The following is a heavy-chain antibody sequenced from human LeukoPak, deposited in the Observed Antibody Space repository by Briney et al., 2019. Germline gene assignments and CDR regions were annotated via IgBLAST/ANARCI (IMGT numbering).Heavy chain of an antibody. Sequence: SETLSLTCAVYGGSFSGYYWSWIRQPPGKGLEWIGEINHSGSTNYNPSLKSRVTISVDTSKNQFSLKLSSVTAADTAVYYCARGSSSSWYFDYWGQGTLVTVSS. CDR2: INHSGST. J-gene: IGHJ4*02. D-gene: IGHD6-13*01. CDR1: GGSFSGYY. CDR3: ARGSSSSWYFDY. V-gene: IGHV4-34*01.